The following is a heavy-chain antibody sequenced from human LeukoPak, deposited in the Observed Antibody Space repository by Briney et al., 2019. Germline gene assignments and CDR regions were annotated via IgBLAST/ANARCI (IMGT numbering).Heavy chain of an antibody. CDR2: IVGIGGST. V-gene: IGHV3-23*01. CDR1: GFTFSSYA. CDR3: AKPRSSGWYKGPPGAFDI. J-gene: IGHJ3*02. D-gene: IGHD6-19*01. Sequence: GGSLRLSCGASGFTFSSYAMSWVRQAPGKGLEWVSAIVGIGGSTHCADSVKGRFTISRENSKNTLYLQMNSLRAEDTAVYYCAKPRSSGWYKGPPGAFDIWGQGTTVTVSS.